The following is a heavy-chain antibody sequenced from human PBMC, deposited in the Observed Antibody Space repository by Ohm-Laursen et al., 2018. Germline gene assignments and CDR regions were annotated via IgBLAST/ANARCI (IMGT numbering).Heavy chain of an antibody. CDR1: GFTFSNYG. CDR3: ARDDDTSSHYSRFDY. V-gene: IGHV3-33*01. Sequence: SLRLSCTAPGFTFSNYGFHWVRQAPGKGLEWVAVIWYDGNRKYYAESVKGRFTVSRDDSKNTMYLQMNSLRAEDTAVYYCARDDDTSSHYSRFDYWGQGTLVTVSS. D-gene: IGHD3-22*01. CDR2: IWYDGNRK. J-gene: IGHJ4*02.